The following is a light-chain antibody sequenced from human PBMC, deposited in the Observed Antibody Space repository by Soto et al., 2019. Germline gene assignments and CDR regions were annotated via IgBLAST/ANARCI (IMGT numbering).Light chain of an antibody. Sequence: QSALSQPGSVSVSPGQTITISCSGTSTDVGGYNAVSLYQHHPGKAPKLIIYEVTHRPSGVSDRFSASKSGNTASLTISGLQAEDEADYYCNSFRVSHLYVFGTGTKVTAL. J-gene: IGLJ1*01. CDR3: NSFRVSHLYV. CDR1: STDVGGYNA. CDR2: EVT. V-gene: IGLV2-14*01.